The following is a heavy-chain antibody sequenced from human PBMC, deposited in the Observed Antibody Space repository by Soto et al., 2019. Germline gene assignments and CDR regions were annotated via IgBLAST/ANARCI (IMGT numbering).Heavy chain of an antibody. D-gene: IGHD3-10*01. Sequence: PSETLSLTCAVSGGSISSGGYSWSWIRQPPGKGLEWIGYIYHSGSTYYNPSLKSRVTISVDRSKNQFSLKLSSVTAADTAVYYCARDYYGSGSKTFDYWGQGTLVTVSS. CDR2: IYHSGST. J-gene: IGHJ4*02. V-gene: IGHV4-30-2*01. CDR1: GGSISSGGYS. CDR3: ARDYYGSGSKTFDY.